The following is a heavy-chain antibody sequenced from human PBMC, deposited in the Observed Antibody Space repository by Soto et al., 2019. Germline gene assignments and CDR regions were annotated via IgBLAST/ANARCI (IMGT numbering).Heavy chain of an antibody. Sequence: QEQLVQSGPEVKKPGSSVKVSCKDSGGLFSSFAISWERQAPGEGLEGLGGIIPVFGTTHYAEKFQGRVTITADESTNTAYMELTSLTSGDTAIYYCARGRVPYVWFNEFWGQGTLGSVSS. CDR1: GGLFSSFA. CDR2: IIPVFGTT. CDR3: ARGRVPYVWFNEF. J-gene: IGHJ4*02. D-gene: IGHD3-16*01. V-gene: IGHV1-69*01.